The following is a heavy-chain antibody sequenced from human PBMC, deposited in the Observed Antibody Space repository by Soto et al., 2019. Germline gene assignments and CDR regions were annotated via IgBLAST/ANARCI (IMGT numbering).Heavy chain of an antibody. CDR3: ARDSNIGFDP. V-gene: IGHV3-74*01. D-gene: IGHD5-12*01. Sequence: GGSLRLSCAASGFTFTNYWMHWVRQAPGKGLVWVSHINSDGSSTSYADSVKGRFTISRDNAKNTLYLQMNSLRAEDTAVYYCARDSNIGFDPWGQGTLVTVSS. J-gene: IGHJ5*02. CDR2: INSDGSST. CDR1: GFTFTNYW.